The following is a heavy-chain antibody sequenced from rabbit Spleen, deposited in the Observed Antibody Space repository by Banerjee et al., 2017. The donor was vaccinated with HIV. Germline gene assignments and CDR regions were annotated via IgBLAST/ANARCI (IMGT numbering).Heavy chain of an antibody. J-gene: IGHJ3*01. V-gene: IGHV1S7*01. D-gene: IGHD4-1*01. CDR1: GFDFSGYG. CDR3: MREGNIAVAGVTINL. CDR2: IDPVFGIT. Sequence: ASGFDFSGYGVSWVRQAPGKGLEWIGYIDPVFGITYYANSVKGRFTISRDNAQNTVFLQVNSLTAADTATYFCMREGNIAVAGVTINLWGQGTLVTVS.